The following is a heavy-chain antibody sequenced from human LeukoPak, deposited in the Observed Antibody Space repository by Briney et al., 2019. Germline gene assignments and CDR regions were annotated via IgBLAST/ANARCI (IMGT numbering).Heavy chain of an antibody. CDR1: GFTVSSNY. CDR2: IYSGGST. J-gene: IGHJ4*02. D-gene: IGHD3-22*01. Sequence: GGSLRLSCAASGFTVSSNYMSWVRQAPGKGLEWVSVIYSGGSTYYADSVKGRFTISRDNSKNTLYLQMNSLRAEDTAVYYCARGGGNYYDSSGRNDYWGQGTLVTVSS. V-gene: IGHV3-66*01. CDR3: ARGGGNYYDSSGRNDY.